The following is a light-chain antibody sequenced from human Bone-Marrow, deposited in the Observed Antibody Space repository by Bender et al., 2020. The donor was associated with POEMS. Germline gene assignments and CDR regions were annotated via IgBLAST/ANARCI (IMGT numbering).Light chain of an antibody. CDR3: CSYAGSTIRYV. CDR2: KDT. Sequence: QSALTQPPSASGSLGQSVTISCTGTSSDIGTSKYVSWYQQHPGKAPKLIIFKDTQRPSGVSHRFSGSKSGNTASLTISALQAEDEADYYCCSYAGSTIRYVFGSGTKVTVL. V-gene: IGLV2-23*01. J-gene: IGLJ1*01. CDR1: SSDIGTSKY.